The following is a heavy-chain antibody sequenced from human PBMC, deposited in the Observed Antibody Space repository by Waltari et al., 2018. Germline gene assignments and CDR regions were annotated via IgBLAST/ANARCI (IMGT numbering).Heavy chain of an antibody. V-gene: IGHV4-34*01. CDR3: TRGGNYDFWSHRPFVDP. Sequence: GLLGSSETLSLTCAVYGASFSDYYWGWVRQPPGKGLEWIGQIRHPGSTNYNPSLKSRVTISIDTPRSQFSLRLSSVTAADTALYFCTRGGNYDFWSHRPFVDPWGQGTLVTVSS. J-gene: IGHJ5*02. CDR1: GASFSDYY. CDR2: IRHPGST. D-gene: IGHD3-3*01.